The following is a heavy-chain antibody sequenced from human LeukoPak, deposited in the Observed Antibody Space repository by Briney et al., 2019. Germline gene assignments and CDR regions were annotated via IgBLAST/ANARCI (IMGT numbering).Heavy chain of an antibody. CDR3: AREHKSYGDYPYYFDS. Sequence: SETLSLTCAVYSGSFSGYYWSWIRQPPGKGLEWIGEINHSGSTNYNPSLKSRVTISVDTSKNQFSLKLSSVTAADTAVYYCAREHKSYGDYPYYFDSWGQGTLVTVSS. D-gene: IGHD4-17*01. J-gene: IGHJ4*02. CDR1: SGSFSGYY. V-gene: IGHV4-34*01. CDR2: INHSGST.